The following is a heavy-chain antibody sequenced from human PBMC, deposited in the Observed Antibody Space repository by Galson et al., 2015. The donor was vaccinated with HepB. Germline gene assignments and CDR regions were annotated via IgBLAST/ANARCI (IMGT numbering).Heavy chain of an antibody. D-gene: IGHD2-2*03. CDR2: ISFDGSDR. Sequence: SLRLSCAASGFIFSHYGMHWVRQAPGKGLEWVAVISFDGSDRYYADSVKGRFTISRDSSKNTVNLQMNSLRTEDTAVYYCAKTMDGHFYYYGMDVWGQGTTVTVSS. CDR1: GFIFSHYG. J-gene: IGHJ6*02. V-gene: IGHV3-30*18. CDR3: AKTMDGHFYYYGMDV.